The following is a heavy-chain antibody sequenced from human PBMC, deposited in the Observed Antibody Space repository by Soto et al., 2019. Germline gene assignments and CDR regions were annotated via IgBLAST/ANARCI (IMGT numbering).Heavy chain of an antibody. CDR2: IYYSGST. D-gene: IGHD6-19*01. CDR1: GGSISTSYYY. V-gene: IGHV4-39*01. CDR3: ASRGRALAAIDY. J-gene: IGHJ4*02. Sequence: NPSETLSLTCTVSGGSISTSYYYWDWIRQPPGKGLEWIGNIYYSGSTYYNPSLKSRVTISVDTSRNQLSLNLSSVTAADTAIYYCASRGRALAAIDYWGQGTLVTVSS.